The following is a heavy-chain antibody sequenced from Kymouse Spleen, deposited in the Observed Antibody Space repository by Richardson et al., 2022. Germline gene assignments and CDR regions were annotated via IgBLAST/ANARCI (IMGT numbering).Heavy chain of an antibody. CDR3: ARGIYYGSGSRGWFDP. J-gene: IGHJ5*02. D-gene: IGHD3-10*01. V-gene: IGHV4-39*01. CDR2: IYYSGST. CDR1: GGSISSSSYY. Sequence: QLQLQESGPGLVKPSETLSLTCTVSGGSISSSSYYWGWIRQPPGKGLEWIGSIYYSGSTYYNPSLKSRVTISVDTSKNQFSLKLSSVTAADTAVYYCARGIYYGSGSRGWFDPWGQGTLVTVSS.